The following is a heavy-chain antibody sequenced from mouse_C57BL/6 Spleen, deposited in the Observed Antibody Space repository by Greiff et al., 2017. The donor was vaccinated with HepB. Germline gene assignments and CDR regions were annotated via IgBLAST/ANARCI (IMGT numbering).Heavy chain of an antibody. V-gene: IGHV1-69*01. D-gene: IGHD4-1*01. CDR3: ARGGLGRGYFDV. Sequence: QVQLQQSGAELVMPGASVKLSCKASGYTFTSYWMHWVKQRPGQGLEWIGEIDPSDSYTNYNQKFKGKSTLTVDKSSSTAYMQLSSLTSEDSAVYYCARGGLGRGYFDVWGTGTTVTVSS. CDR1: GYTFTSYW. J-gene: IGHJ1*03. CDR2: IDPSDSYT.